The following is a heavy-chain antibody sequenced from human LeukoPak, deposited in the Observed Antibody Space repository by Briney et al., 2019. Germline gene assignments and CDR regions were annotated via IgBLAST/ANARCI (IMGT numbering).Heavy chain of an antibody. D-gene: IGHD1-26*01. CDR3: AKGSNGSYYDAFHI. V-gene: IGHV3-33*06. Sequence: DSVKGRFTISRDNSKNTLYLQMNSLRAEDTAVYYCAKGSNGSYYDAFHIWGQGTMVTVSS. J-gene: IGHJ3*02.